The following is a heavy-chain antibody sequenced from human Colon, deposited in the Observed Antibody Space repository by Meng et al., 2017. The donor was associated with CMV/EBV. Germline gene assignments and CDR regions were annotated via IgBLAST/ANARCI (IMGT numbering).Heavy chain of an antibody. Sequence: GESLKISCAASGFTFSAYPIHWVRQAPGKGLEWVAIISHDGGNKYFADSVKGRFTISRDNSQHTVNLQMSSLRDDDTAVYYCARARNSSFDPWGQGTLVTVSS. CDR2: ISHDGGNK. J-gene: IGHJ5*02. V-gene: IGHV3-30*04. CDR1: GFTFSAYP. D-gene: IGHD1-7*01. CDR3: ARARNSSFDP.